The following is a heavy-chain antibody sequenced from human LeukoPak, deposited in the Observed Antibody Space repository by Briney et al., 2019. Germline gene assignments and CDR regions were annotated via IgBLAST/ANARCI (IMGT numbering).Heavy chain of an antibody. CDR1: GFTFSSHA. D-gene: IGHD4-17*01. Sequence: GGSLRLSCAASGFTFSSHAMSWVRQAPGKGLEWVSAIGGSDGTTHYADSVKGRFTISRDNSKNTLYLQMNSLRAEDTAVYYCAEEKDFGDYHFDYWGQGTLVTVSS. CDR3: AEEKDFGDYHFDY. CDR2: IGGSDGTT. V-gene: IGHV3-23*01. J-gene: IGHJ4*02.